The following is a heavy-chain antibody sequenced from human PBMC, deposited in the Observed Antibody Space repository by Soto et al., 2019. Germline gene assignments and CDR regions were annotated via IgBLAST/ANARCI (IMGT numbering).Heavy chain of an antibody. Sequence: ASETLSLTCTVSGGSISSSSYYWGWIRQPPGKGLEWIGSIYYSGSTYYNPSLKSRVTISVDTSKNQFSLKLSSVTAADTAVYYCASSGPGASNWNYLRPFDYWGQGTLVTVSS. D-gene: IGHD1-7*01. V-gene: IGHV4-39*01. CDR3: ASSGPGASNWNYLRPFDY. CDR1: GGSISSSSYY. J-gene: IGHJ4*02. CDR2: IYYSGST.